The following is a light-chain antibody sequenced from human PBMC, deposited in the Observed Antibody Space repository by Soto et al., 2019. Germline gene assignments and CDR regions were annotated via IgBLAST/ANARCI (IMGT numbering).Light chain of an antibody. V-gene: IGKV3-15*01. CDR1: QSINNN. J-gene: IGKJ1*01. CDR2: GAS. CDR3: QHDHNWPPWT. Sequence: EIVMTQSPATLSVSPGERATLSCRTSQSINNNLAWYQQKPGQAPRLLIYGASTRATGIPARFSGGGSGTEFTLTISILQSEDFAVYYCQHDHNWPPWTFGQGTKVEIK.